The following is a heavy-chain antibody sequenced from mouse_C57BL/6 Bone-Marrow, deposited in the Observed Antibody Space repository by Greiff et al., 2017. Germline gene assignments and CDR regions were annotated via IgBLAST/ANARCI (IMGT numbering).Heavy chain of an antibody. V-gene: IGHV1-66*01. J-gene: IGHJ4*01. CDR3: ARREDYTYAMDY. CDR1: GYSFTSYY. CDR2: IYPGSGNT. Sequence: QVQLQQPGPELVKPGASVKISCKASGYSFTSYYINWVKQRPGQGLEWIGGIYPGSGNTKYNEKFKGKATLTADTSSSTAYMQLSSLTSEDSAVYCCARREDYTYAMDYWGQGTSVTVSS. D-gene: IGHD2-4*01.